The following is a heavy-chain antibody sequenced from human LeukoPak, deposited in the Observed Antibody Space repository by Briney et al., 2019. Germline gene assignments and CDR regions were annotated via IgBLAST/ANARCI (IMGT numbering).Heavy chain of an antibody. CDR2: IYPGDSDT. J-gene: IGHJ3*02. CDR3: ASPVTTGPRYDAFDI. D-gene: IGHD4-17*01. Sequence: GESLKISCKGSGYSFTSYWIGWVRQMPGKGLEWMGIIYPGDSDTRYSPSFQGQVTISADKSISTAYLQWSSLKASDTAMYYCASPVTTGPRYDAFDIWGQGTMVTVSS. V-gene: IGHV5-51*01. CDR1: GYSFTSYW.